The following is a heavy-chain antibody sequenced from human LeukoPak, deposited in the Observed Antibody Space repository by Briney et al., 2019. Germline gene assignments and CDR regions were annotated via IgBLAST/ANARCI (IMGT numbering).Heavy chain of an antibody. CDR1: GISISNGYY. CDR3: ASRVVPAAFGL. V-gene: IGHV4-38-2*02. Sequence: SETLSLTCTLSGISISNGYYWGWIRQPQGKGLEWIGSIHYSGGTYYNPSLRSRVAISVDTSKNQFSLRLTSVTAADTAVYYCASRVVPAAFGLWGQGTLVTVSS. J-gene: IGHJ4*02. D-gene: IGHD2-2*01. CDR2: IHYSGGT.